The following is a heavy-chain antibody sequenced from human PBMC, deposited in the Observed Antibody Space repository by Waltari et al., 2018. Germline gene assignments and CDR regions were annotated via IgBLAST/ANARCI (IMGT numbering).Heavy chain of an antibody. V-gene: IGHV1-69*08. D-gene: IGHD3-22*01. CDR1: GGTFSSYA. CDR2: IIPIFGTA. J-gene: IGHJ3*02. Sequence: QVQLVQSGAEVKKPGSSVKVSCKASGGTFSSYAISWVRQAPGQGLEWMGRIIPIFGTANYAQKFQGRVTITAEKSTSTAYMELSSLRSDDTAVYYCASPYYYDSSGYYSDAFDIWGQGTMVTVSS. CDR3: ASPYYYDSSGYYSDAFDI.